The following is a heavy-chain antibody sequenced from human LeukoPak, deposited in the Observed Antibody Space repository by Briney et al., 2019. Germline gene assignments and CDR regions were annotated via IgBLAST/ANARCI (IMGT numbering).Heavy chain of an antibody. J-gene: IGHJ4*02. CDR3: ARYSRLSWAVTLYRGLFDY. CDR1: GFTFSSYE. CDR2: ISSSGSTI. V-gene: IGHV3-48*03. D-gene: IGHD2-2*02. Sequence: GGSLRLSCAASGFTFSSYEMNWVRQAPGKGLEWVSYISSSGSTIYYADSVKGRFTISRDNAKNSLYLQMNSLRAEHKAVDYCARYSRLSWAVTLYRGLFDYWGQGTLVTVSS.